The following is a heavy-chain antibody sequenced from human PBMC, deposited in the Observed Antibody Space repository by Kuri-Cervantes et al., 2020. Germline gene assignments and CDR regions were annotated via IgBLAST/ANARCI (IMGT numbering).Heavy chain of an antibody. CDR3: ARNYNWNDVFSGGFDP. Sequence: SVKVSCKASGGTFSSYAISWVRQAPGQGLEWMGGIIPIFGTANYAQKFQGRVTITADESTSTAYMEPSSLRSEDTAVYYCARNYNWNDVFSGGFDPWGQGTLVTVSS. CDR1: GGTFSSYA. V-gene: IGHV1-69*13. D-gene: IGHD1-1*01. CDR2: IIPIFGTA. J-gene: IGHJ5*02.